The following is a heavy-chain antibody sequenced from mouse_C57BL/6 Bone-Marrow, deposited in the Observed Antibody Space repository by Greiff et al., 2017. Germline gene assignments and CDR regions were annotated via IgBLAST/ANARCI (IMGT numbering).Heavy chain of an antibody. CDR3: ARPNPFYFDY. Sequence: EVQGVESGGDLVKPGGSLKLSCAASGFTFSSYGMSWVRQTPDKRLEWVATISSGGSYTYYPDSVKGRFTISRDNAKNTLYLQMSSLKSEDTAMYYCARPNPFYFDYWGQGTTLTVSS. V-gene: IGHV5-6*01. D-gene: IGHD4-1*01. CDR2: ISSGGSYT. J-gene: IGHJ2*01. CDR1: GFTFSSYG.